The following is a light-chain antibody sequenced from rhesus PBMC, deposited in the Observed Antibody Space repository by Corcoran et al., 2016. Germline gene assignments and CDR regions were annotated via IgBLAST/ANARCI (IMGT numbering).Light chain of an antibody. CDR2: RAS. Sequence: DIQMTQSPSSLSASVGDRVTITCRASQGISNWLAWYQPTPGKAPKLMIYRASNLETGVPSRFSGSGSGTDFTHTISSLQPEDIATYYCQQHDTSPYSFGQGTKVEIK. J-gene: IGKJ2*01. CDR3: QQHDTSPYS. V-gene: IGKV1-69*01. CDR1: QGISNW.